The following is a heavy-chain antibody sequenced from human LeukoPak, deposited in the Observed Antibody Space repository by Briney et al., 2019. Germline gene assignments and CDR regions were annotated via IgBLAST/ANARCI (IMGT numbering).Heavy chain of an antibody. J-gene: IGHJ6*03. CDR3: AKDTYYFLYYHYYMDV. CDR2: ISGSGGST. Sequence: GGSLRLSCAASGVTFSSYAMSWVRQAPGKGLEWVSAISGSGGSTYYADSVKGRFTISRDNSKNTLYLQMNSLRAEDTAVYYCAKDTYYFLYYHYYMDVWGKGTTVTVSS. CDR1: GVTFSSYA. V-gene: IGHV3-23*01. D-gene: IGHD2/OR15-2a*01.